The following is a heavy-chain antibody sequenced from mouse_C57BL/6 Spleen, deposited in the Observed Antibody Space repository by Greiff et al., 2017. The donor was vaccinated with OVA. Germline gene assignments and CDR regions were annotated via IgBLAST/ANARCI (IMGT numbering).Heavy chain of an antibody. CDR1: GFTFSSYT. D-gene: IGHD4-1*01. J-gene: IGHJ2*01. V-gene: IGHV5-9*01. Sequence: DVMLVESGGGLVKPGGSLKLSCAASGFTFSSYTMSWVRQTPEKRLEWVATISGGGGNTYYPDSVKGRFTISRDNAKNTLYLQMSSLRSEDTALYYCASQNWYYFDYWGQGTTLTVSS. CDR3: ASQNWYYFDY. CDR2: ISGGGGNT.